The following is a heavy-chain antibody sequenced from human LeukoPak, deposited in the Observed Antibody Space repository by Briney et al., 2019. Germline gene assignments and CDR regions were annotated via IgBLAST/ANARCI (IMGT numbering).Heavy chain of an antibody. CDR2: IFLTGRT. J-gene: IGHJ5*02. CDR3: ARELWFANAPGSWLDP. CDR1: GVSISRGTYS. Sequence: PSQTLSLTSVVSGVSISRGTYSSSWIRPPPGKGLEWIGYIFLTGRTSYNPSLKSRVTISVDTSKNQFSLRLNSVTAADTAVYYCARELWFANAPGSWLDPWGQGTLVTVSS. D-gene: IGHD3-10*01. V-gene: IGHV4-30-2*01.